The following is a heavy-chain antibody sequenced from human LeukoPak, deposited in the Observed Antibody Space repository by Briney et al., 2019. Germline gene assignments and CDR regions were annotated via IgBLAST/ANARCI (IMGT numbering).Heavy chain of an antibody. Sequence: GGSQRLSCAPSGFTFSSHGIHWVRQAPGKGLEWAAFIWSDGIKKNYADSVKGRFTISRDNSKNTASLQMNNVRDDDTAVYYCAKGGERGTFYLSDWGQGTLVTVSS. CDR2: IWSDGIKK. CDR1: GFTFSSHG. V-gene: IGHV3-30*02. CDR3: AKGGERGTFYLSD. J-gene: IGHJ4*02. D-gene: IGHD1-26*01.